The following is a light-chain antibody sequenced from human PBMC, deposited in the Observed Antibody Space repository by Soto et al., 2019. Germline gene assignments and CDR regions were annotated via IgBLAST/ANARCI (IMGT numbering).Light chain of an antibody. V-gene: IGLV2-14*01. CDR3: SSYTSSSTPVV. CDR1: SSDVGGSNY. Sequence: QSAMTQPASVSGSPGQSITISCTGTSSDVGGSNYVSWYQQHPGKAPKLMIYDVSNRPSGVSNRFSGSKSGNTASLTLSGLQAEDEADYYCSSYTSSSTPVVFGGGTKLTVL. J-gene: IGLJ2*01. CDR2: DVS.